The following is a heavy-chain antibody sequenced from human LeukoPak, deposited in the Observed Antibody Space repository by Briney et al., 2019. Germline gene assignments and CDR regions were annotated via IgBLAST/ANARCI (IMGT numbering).Heavy chain of an antibody. J-gene: IGHJ4*02. V-gene: IGHV4-61*02. CDR2: IYTSGST. CDR3: ARDSPTNYFDY. CDR1: GGSISSGSYY. D-gene: IGHD1-14*01. Sequence: SETLSLTCTVSGGSISSGSYYWTWIRQPAGKGLEWIGRIYTSGSTNYNPSLKSPVTISADTSKNQFSLKLSSVTAADTAVYYCARDSPTNYFDYWGQGTLVTVSS.